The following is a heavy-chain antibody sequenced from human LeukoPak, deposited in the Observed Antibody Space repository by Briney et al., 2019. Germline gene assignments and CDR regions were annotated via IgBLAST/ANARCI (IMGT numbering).Heavy chain of an antibody. J-gene: IGHJ4*02. CDR1: GGSFSGYY. D-gene: IGHD3-22*01. V-gene: IGHV4-34*01. CDR3: AREYYYDSSGYYTDY. CDR2: INHSGST. Sequence: PSETLSLTCAVYGGSFSGYYWSWIRQPPGKGLEWIGEINHSGSTNYNPSLKSRVTISVDTSKNQFSLKLSSVTAADTAVYYCAREYYYDSSGYYTDYWGQGTLVTVSS.